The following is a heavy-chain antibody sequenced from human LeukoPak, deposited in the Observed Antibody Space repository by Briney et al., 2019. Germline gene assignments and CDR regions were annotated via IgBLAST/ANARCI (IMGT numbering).Heavy chain of an antibody. D-gene: IGHD2/OR15-2a*01. V-gene: IGHV3-74*01. Sequence: GGSLRLSCAVSGNYWMHWVRQARWKGLVWVSHINSDGSWTSYADSVKGRFTISKDNAKNTVYLQMNSLRAEDTAVYYCVSFYETYWGRGTLVTVSS. CDR2: INSDGSWT. J-gene: IGHJ4*02. CDR1: GNYW. CDR3: VSFYETY.